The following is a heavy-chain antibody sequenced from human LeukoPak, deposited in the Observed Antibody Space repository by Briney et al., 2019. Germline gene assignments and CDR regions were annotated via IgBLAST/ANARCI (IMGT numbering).Heavy chain of an antibody. CDR3: AEDTIGGGSGSYYKFGAFDI. CDR2: ISGPGDST. Sequence: GGSLRLSCVASGFTFNNYAMNWVRQAPGKGLEWVSTISGPGDSTYYAGSVKGRFTISRDNAKNSLYLQMHSLKTEDTALYYCAEDTIGGGSGSYYKFGAFDIWGQGTMVTVSS. V-gene: IGHV3-23*01. J-gene: IGHJ3*02. CDR1: GFTFNNYA. D-gene: IGHD3-10*01.